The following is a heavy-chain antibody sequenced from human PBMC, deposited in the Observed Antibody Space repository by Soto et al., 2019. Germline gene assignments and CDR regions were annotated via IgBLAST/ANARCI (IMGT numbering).Heavy chain of an antibody. CDR1: GGSISSYD. D-gene: IGHD3-10*01. Sequence: SETLSVTCTVAGGSISSYDWSWIRQPPGKGLEWIGYIYYSGSTNYNPSLKSRLTISLDTSKNQFSLKLSSVTAADTAVYYCASSRGGYFDNWGQGTLVTVSS. CDR2: IYYSGST. CDR3: ASSRGGYFDN. V-gene: IGHV4-59*08. J-gene: IGHJ4*02.